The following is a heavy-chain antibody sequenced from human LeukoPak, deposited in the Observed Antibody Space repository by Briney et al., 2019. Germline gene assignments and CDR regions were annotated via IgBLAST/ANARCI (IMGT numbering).Heavy chain of an antibody. Sequence: SETLSLTCAVSGGSSSSGGYSWSWIRQPPGKGLEWIGYIYHSGSTYYNPSLKSRVTISVDRSKNQFSLKLSSVTAADTAVYYCARFVSGWYLGYYFDYWGQGTLVTVSS. CDR1: GGSSSSGGYS. D-gene: IGHD6-19*01. J-gene: IGHJ4*02. CDR2: IYHSGST. V-gene: IGHV4-30-2*01. CDR3: ARFVSGWYLGYYFDY.